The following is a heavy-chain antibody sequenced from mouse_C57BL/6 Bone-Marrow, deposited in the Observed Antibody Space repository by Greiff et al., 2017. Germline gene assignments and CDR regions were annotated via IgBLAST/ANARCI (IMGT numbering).Heavy chain of an antibody. J-gene: IGHJ1*03. D-gene: IGHD1-1*01. Sequence: VQLQQPGAELVKPGASVKLSCKASGYTFTSYWMQWVKQRPGQGLEWIGEIDPSDSYTNYHQKFKGKATLTVDTSSSTAYMQLSSLTSEDSAVYYCASDTTVVPYWYFDVWGTGTTVTVSS. V-gene: IGHV1-50*01. CDR3: ASDTTVVPYWYFDV. CDR2: IDPSDSYT. CDR1: GYTFTSYW.